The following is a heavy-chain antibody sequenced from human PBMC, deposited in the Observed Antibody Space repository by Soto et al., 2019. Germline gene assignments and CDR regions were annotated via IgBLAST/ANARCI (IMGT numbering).Heavy chain of an antibody. CDR3: ARSGSSWLFYYYYGMDV. CDR2: ISGSDGSST. V-gene: IGHV3-74*01. D-gene: IGHD6-13*01. Sequence: GGSLRLSCAASGFTFSTYAMNWVRQAPGKGLEWVSTISGSDGSSTSYADSVKGRFTISRDNAKNTLYLQMNSLRAEYTAVYYCARSGSSWLFYYYYGMDVWGQGTTVTVSS. CDR1: GFTFSTYA. J-gene: IGHJ6*02.